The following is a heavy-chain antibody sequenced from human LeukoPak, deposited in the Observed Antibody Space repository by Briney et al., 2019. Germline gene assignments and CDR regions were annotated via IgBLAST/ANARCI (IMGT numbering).Heavy chain of an antibody. V-gene: IGHV3-30*18. Sequence: GGSLRLSCAASGFTFSSYGMHWVRQAPGKGLEWVAVISYDGSNKYYADSVKGRFTIYRDNSKNTLYLQMNSLRAEDTAVYYCAKDQYRSHRSYYYYYGMDVWGQGTTVTASS. CDR3: AKDQYRSHRSYYYYYGMDV. CDR1: GFTFSSYG. D-gene: IGHD1-26*01. CDR2: ISYDGSNK. J-gene: IGHJ6*02.